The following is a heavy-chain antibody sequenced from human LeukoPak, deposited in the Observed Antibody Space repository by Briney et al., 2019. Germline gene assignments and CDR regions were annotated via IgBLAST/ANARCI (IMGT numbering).Heavy chain of an antibody. CDR1: GVSVSNDW. CDR2: IHHSGGT. V-gene: IGHV4-4*02. CDR3: ARARYSSSWPTSYYYYMDV. Sequence: PSETLSLTCAVSGVSVSNDWWGWVRQPPGRGLEWIGEIHHSGGTNYNPSLKSRVTISLDKSRNHFSLNVNSVTAADTAVYYCARARYSSSWPTSYYYYMDVWGKGTTVTVSS. D-gene: IGHD6-13*01. J-gene: IGHJ6*03.